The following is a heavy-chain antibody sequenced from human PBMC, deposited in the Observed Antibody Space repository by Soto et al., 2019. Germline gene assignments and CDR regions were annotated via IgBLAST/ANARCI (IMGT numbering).Heavy chain of an antibody. D-gene: IGHD6-13*01. CDR1: GDSVSSNSAA. CDR3: ARGSLGYSSSWPGWNWFYP. V-gene: IGHV6-1*01. Sequence: PSQTLSLTCAISGDSVSSNSAAWNWIRECPSRGLEWLGRTYYRSKWYNDYAVSVKSRITINPDTSKNQFSLQLNSVTPEDTAVYYCARGSLGYSSSWPGWNWFYPWGQGTLVTVSS. CDR2: TYYRSKWYN. J-gene: IGHJ5*02.